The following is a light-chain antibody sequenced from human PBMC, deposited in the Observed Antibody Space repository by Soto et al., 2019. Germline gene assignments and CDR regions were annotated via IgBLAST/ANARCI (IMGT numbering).Light chain of an antibody. Sequence: EIVLTQSPATVSLSPGERATLSCRASQSVSTYLGWYQQKPGQAPRLLIYDASNRATGIPARFSGSGSGTDFTLTISSLEPEDFAVYYCQQRSNWITFGQGTRLEIK. J-gene: IGKJ5*01. CDR3: QQRSNWIT. V-gene: IGKV3-11*01. CDR1: QSVSTY. CDR2: DAS.